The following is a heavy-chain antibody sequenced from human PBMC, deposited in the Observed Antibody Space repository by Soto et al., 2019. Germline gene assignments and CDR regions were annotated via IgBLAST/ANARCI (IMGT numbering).Heavy chain of an antibody. Sequence: SVKVSCKASGDTFSNYAISWVRQAPGQRPEWMGGIIPLSGTSSYAQKFQGRVTITADESMTTAHMDLSSLTSDDTAIYYCARGPDRSGYYLFGNWGQGTLVTVSS. CDR2: IIPLSGTS. V-gene: IGHV1-69*13. J-gene: IGHJ4*02. CDR3: ARGPDRSGYYLFGN. D-gene: IGHD3-22*01. CDR1: GDTFSNYA.